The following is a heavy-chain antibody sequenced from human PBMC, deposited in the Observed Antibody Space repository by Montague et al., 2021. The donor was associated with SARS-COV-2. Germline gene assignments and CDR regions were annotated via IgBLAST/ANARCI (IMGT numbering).Heavy chain of an antibody. J-gene: IGHJ4*02. V-gene: IGHV4-61*01. CDR2: KYYSGST. D-gene: IGHD3-22*01. CDR3: ARTRFESRGYYIPPFDY. CDR1: GGSVSSGSYV. Sequence: SDTLSLTRTLSGGSVSSGSYVWNWIRQPPGKGLEWIGYKYYSGSTNYNPSLKSRVTISVDKSKNQFSLKLTSVTAADTAVYYCARTRFESRGYYIPPFDYWGQGTLVTVSS.